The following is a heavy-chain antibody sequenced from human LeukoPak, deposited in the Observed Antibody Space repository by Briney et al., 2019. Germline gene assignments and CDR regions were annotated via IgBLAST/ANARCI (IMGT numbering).Heavy chain of an antibody. CDR2: ISDSNGKT. D-gene: IGHD1-14*01. CDR3: ARDNGYKSVDY. CDR1: GYTFSTYG. V-gene: IGHV1-18*01. J-gene: IGHJ4*02. Sequence: ASVKVSCKASGYTFSTYGISWLRQPPGQGLEWMGWISDSNGKTNYAQKFQGRVTMTTDTSTSTLYMEVRSLRSDDTAVYYCARDNGYKSVDYWGQGTLVTVSS.